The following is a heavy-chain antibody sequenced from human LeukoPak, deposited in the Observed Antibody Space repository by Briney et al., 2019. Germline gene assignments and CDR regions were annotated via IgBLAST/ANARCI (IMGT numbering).Heavy chain of an antibody. Sequence: PGGSLRLSCAASGFTFSSYGMHWVRQAPGKGLEWVAVISYDGSNKYYADSVKGRFTISRDNSKNTLYLQMNSLRAEDTAVYYCAKDAPAVAGAFDYWGQGTLVTVSS. V-gene: IGHV3-30*18. CDR2: ISYDGSNK. CDR3: AKDAPAVAGAFDY. CDR1: GFTFSSYG. D-gene: IGHD6-19*01. J-gene: IGHJ4*02.